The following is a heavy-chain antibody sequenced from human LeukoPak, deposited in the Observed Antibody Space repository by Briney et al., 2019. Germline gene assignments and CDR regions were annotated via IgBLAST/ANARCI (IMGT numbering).Heavy chain of an antibody. Sequence: ASVKVSCKASGYTFTGYYMHWVRQAPGQGLEWMGRINPNSGGTNYAQKFQGRVTITRNTSISTAYMELSSLRSEDTAVYYCATTGIAAAGTFGYWGQGTLVTVSS. CDR2: INPNSGGT. D-gene: IGHD6-13*01. CDR1: GYTFTGYY. J-gene: IGHJ4*02. V-gene: IGHV1-2*06. CDR3: ATTGIAAAGTFGY.